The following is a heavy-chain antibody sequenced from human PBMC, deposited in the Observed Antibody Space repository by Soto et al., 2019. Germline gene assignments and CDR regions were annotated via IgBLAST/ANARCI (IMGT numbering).Heavy chain of an antibody. CDR2: MNPNSADT. D-gene: IGHD3-16*02. CDR3: ARGGFIDPHMDV. CDR1: GYSFTSYD. V-gene: IGHV1-8*01. J-gene: IGHJ6*03. Sequence: QVQLVQSGAEVKKPGASVKVSCRASGYSFTSYDMNWVRQVPGQGPEWMGWMNPNSADTGYAQKFQGRVTMSRDMSTRTFYMELSSLTSEDTAVYYCARGGFIDPHMDVWGRGTTVTGSS.